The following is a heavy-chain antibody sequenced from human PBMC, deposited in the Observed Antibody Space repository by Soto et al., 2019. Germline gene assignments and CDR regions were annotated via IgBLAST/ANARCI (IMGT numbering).Heavy chain of an antibody. J-gene: IGHJ4*02. V-gene: IGHV4-39*01. Sequence: QLQVQESGPGLVRPSETLSLTCTVSGGSISSSNYFWGWIRQPPENGLEWIGSVFYTGSTYYKSSLKSRATISVDTSKNQVSLKLSSVTAADTAVYYCASQKGYCSGGNCYLYFDFWGQGTLVTVSS. CDR2: VFYTGST. CDR1: GGSISSSNYF. CDR3: ASQKGYCSGGNCYLYFDF. D-gene: IGHD2-15*01.